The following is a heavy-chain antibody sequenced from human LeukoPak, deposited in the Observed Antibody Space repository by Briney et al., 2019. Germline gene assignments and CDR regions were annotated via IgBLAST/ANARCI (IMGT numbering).Heavy chain of an antibody. CDR3: AREGYYDSSASGAFDI. D-gene: IGHD3-22*01. J-gene: IGHJ3*02. Sequence: PSEALSLTCSVSGGSISSSRYYWGRIRQPPWKGQEWIGSIYYSGRTYYNPSLKSRVTISVDTSKNQFSLRLSSVTAADTAVYYCAREGYYDSSASGAFDIWGQGTMVTVSS. CDR1: GGSISSSRYY. CDR2: IYYSGRT. V-gene: IGHV4-39*07.